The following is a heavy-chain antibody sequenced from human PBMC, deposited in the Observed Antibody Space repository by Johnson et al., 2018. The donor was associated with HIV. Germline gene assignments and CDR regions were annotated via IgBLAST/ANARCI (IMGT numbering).Heavy chain of an antibody. CDR3: ARETDIAPYSGSYPTQAFDI. V-gene: IGHV3-30*04. CDR2: ISYDGSNK. D-gene: IGHD1-26*01. J-gene: IGHJ3*02. Sequence: QVQLVESGGGVVQPGRSLRLSCAASGFTFSSYAMHWVHQAPGKGLEWVAVISYDGSNKYYADSVKGRFTISRDNSKNTLYLQMNSLRAEDTAVYYCARETDIAPYSGSYPTQAFDIWGQGTMVTVSS. CDR1: GFTFSSYA.